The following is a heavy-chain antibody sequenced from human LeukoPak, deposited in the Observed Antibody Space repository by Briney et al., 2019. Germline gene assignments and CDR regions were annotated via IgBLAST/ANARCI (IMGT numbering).Heavy chain of an antibody. J-gene: IGHJ4*02. CDR3: ATPPHPYQVVFGSLAS. V-gene: IGHV3-30*02. CDR1: GFTFRIYG. CDR2: MRLWGSNT. Sequence: GGSLRLSCGASGFTFRIYGVHGVRESPGGGREGLAFMRLWGSNTYYSDPVKGLFNISSDDSKTPVYLQMTSLRREDTAVYHCATPPHPYQVVFGSLASWGQGTLVTVSP. D-gene: IGHD2-2*01.